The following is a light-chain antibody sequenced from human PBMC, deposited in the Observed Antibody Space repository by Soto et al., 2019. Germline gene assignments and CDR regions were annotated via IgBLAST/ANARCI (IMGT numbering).Light chain of an antibody. Sequence: QSVLTQPPSASGPPGQRVTISCAGSSSSIGRNYVFWYQQVPGTAPKLLIYRDTQRQSGVPDRFSGSKSDTSASLAIGGLRSEDEGDYYCVAWDASLSADVFGTGTKVTVL. V-gene: IGLV1-47*01. CDR2: RDT. CDR3: VAWDASLSADV. J-gene: IGLJ1*01. CDR1: SSSIGRNY.